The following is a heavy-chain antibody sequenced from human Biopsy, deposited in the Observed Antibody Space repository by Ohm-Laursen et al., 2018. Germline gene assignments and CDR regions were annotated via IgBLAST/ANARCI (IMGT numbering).Heavy chain of an antibody. CDR3: ARVGFSSTWPPDRHDAFDI. CDR2: INPDSGGT. D-gene: IGHD6-13*01. Sequence: ASVKVSCKASAYTLTDYYSHWVRQAPGQGLEWMGWINPDSGGTNYAQKFQGRVTMTRDTSISTVQMELSSLRSDDTAVYYCARVGFSSTWPPDRHDAFDIWGQGTMVTVSS. V-gene: IGHV1-2*02. CDR1: AYTLTDYY. J-gene: IGHJ3*02.